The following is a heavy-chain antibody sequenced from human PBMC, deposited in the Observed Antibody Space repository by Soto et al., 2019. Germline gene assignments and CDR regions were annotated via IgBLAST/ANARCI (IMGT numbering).Heavy chain of an antibody. D-gene: IGHD6-19*01. CDR2: ISWNSGSI. V-gene: IGHV3-9*01. Sequence: PGGSLRLSCAASGFTFDDYAMHWVRQAPGKGLEWVSGISWNSGSIGYADSVKGRFTISRDNAKNSLYLQMNSLRAEDTAVYYCAGALGSGYDHWGQGTLVTSPQ. CDR1: GFTFDDYA. J-gene: IGHJ5*02. CDR3: AGALGSGYDH.